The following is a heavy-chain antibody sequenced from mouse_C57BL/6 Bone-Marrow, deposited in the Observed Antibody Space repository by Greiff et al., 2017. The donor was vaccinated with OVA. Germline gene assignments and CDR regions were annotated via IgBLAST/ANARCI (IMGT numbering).Heavy chain of an antibody. D-gene: IGHD4-1*01. J-gene: IGHJ4*01. CDR1: GYTFTDYE. V-gene: IGHV1-15*01. CDR3: TRERLTFMDY. Sequence: QVQLQQSGAELVRPGASVTLSCKASGYTFTDYEMHWVKQTPVHGLEWIGAIDPETGGTAYNQKFKGKAILTADKSSSTAYMELRSLTSEDSAVYYCTRERLTFMDYWGQGTSVTVSS. CDR2: IDPETGGT.